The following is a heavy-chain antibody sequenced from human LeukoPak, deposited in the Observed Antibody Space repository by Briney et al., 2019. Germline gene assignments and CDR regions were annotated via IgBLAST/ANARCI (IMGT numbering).Heavy chain of an antibody. CDR1: GGSISSYY. J-gene: IGHJ2*01. D-gene: IGHD2-2*01. Sequence: SETLSLTCTVSGGSISSYYWSWIRQPAGKGLEWIGRIYSSGSTNYNPSLKSRVTMSVDTSKNQFSLKLSSVTAADTAVYYCARGQYHLLYWYFDLWGRGTLVIVSS. V-gene: IGHV4-4*07. CDR3: ARGQYHLLYWYFDL. CDR2: IYSSGST.